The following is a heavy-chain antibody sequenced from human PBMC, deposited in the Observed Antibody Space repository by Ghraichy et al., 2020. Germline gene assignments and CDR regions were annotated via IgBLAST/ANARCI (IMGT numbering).Heavy chain of an antibody. CDR2: ISYSGNT. CDR1: GGSITNYY. D-gene: IGHD4/OR15-4a*01. J-gene: IGHJ3*02. Sequence: SQTLSLTCTVSGGSITNYYWSWIRQAPGKGLEWIGYISYSGNTHYNTSLQSRITISIDTSKNQFSLNLNSVTAADTAVYYCARAHFYGTNTRSAFEIWSQGTKVQLSS. V-gene: IGHV4-59*01. CDR3: ARAHFYGTNTRSAFEI.